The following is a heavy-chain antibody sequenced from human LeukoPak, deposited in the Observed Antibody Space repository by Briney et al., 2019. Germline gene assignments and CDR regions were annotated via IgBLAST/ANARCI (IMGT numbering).Heavy chain of an antibody. Sequence: GGSLRLSCAASGFTFSSYGMHWVRQAPGKGLEWVAVISYDGSNKYYADSVKGRFTISRDNSKNTLYLQMNNLRAEDTAVYYCARRYFDYWGQGTLVTVSS. CDR3: ARRYFDY. CDR1: GFTFSSYG. V-gene: IGHV3-30*03. CDR2: ISYDGSNK. J-gene: IGHJ4*02.